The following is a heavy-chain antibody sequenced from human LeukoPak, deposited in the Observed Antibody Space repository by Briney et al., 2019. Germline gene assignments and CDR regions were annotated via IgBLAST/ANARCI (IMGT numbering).Heavy chain of an antibody. CDR2: ISSSRSYI. CDR1: GFTFSSYS. CDR3: ARDDVVPAALWSYMDV. V-gene: IGHV3-21*01. Sequence: GGSLRLSCGPSGFTFSSYSMNWVRQAPGKGLEWVSSISSSRSYIYYADSVKGQFTISRDNAKNSLYLQMNSLRAEDTAVYYCARDDVVPAALWSYMDVWGKGTTVTVSS. J-gene: IGHJ6*03. D-gene: IGHD2-2*01.